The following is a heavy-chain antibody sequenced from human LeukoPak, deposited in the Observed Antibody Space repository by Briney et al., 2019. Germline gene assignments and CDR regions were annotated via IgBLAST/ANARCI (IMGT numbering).Heavy chain of an antibody. CDR2: IYYSGST. V-gene: IGHV4-59*01. CDR1: GGSISSYY. CDR3: ARGGPTVDAFDI. Sequence: SETLSLTCTASGGSISSYYWSWIRQPPGKGLEWIGYIYYSGSTNYNPSLKSRVTISVDTSKNQFSLKLSSVTAADTAVYYCARGGPTVDAFDIWGQGTMVTVSS. J-gene: IGHJ3*02. D-gene: IGHD4-17*01.